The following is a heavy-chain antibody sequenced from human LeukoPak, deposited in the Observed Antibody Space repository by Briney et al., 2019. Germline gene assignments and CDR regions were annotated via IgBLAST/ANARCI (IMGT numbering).Heavy chain of an antibody. Sequence: GRSLRLSCAASGFTFSDYYMSWIRQAPGKGLEWVSYISSSGSTIYYADSVKGRFTISRDNAKNSLYLQMNSLRAEDTAVYYCARVLAGGRDAPGWFDPWGQGTLVTVSS. J-gene: IGHJ5*02. V-gene: IGHV3-11*01. D-gene: IGHD4-23*01. CDR1: GFTFSDYY. CDR2: ISSSGSTI. CDR3: ARVLAGGRDAPGWFDP.